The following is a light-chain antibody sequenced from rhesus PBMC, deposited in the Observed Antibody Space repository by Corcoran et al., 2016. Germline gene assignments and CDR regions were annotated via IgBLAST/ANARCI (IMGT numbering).Light chain of an antibody. J-gene: IGKJ4*01. CDR1: ENVNNY. CDR2: KAS. Sequence: DIQMTQSPSSLSASVGDRVTITCRASENVNNYLNWYQQKPGKAPQLLIYKASTLQSGVPSRFSGSGSGTEYTFTISSLQSEDVATYYCQHNYGTPLTFGGGTKVEIK. CDR3: QHNYGTPLT. V-gene: IGKV1-74*01.